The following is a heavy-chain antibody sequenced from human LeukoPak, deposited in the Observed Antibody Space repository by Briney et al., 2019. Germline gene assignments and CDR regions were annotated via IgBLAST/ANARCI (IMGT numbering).Heavy chain of an antibody. D-gene: IGHD6-13*01. V-gene: IGHV3-30*02. CDR2: IRFDGSNK. CDR3: EKVSSGITAAGMGNY. Sequence: HTGGSLRLSYAASGFTFSSYGMHWVRQAPGKGLEWVAFIRFDGSNKYYADSVKGRFTISRDNSKSTLYLQMNSLRAEDTAVYYCEKVSSGITAAGMGNYWGQGTLVTVSS. J-gene: IGHJ4*02. CDR1: GFTFSSYG.